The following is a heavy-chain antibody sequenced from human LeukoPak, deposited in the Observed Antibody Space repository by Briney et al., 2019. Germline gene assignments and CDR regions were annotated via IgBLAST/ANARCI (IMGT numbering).Heavy chain of an antibody. J-gene: IGHJ6*02. CDR3: ARDLVDCSGGSCPTQGSYGMDV. D-gene: IGHD2-15*01. CDR2: ISYDGSNK. Sequence: GGSLRLSCAASGFTFNYYAMHWVRQAPGKGLEWVAVISYDGSNKYYADSVKGRFTISRDNVKNTLYVQMNSLRVEDTAVHYCARDLVDCSGGSCPTQGSYGMDVWGQGTTVTVSS. CDR1: GFTFNYYA. V-gene: IGHV3-30*04.